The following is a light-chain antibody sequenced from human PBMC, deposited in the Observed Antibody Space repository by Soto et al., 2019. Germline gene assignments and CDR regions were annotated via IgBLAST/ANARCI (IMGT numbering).Light chain of an antibody. J-gene: IGKJ1*01. Sequence: EIVVTQSPGTLSLSPGESATLSCRSSQNVDSNYLAWYQQKPGQAPRLLIFAASTRATGIPDRFSGSGSGPEFALTITRVEPEDPAVYYCQQYGSSSWTFGQGTKV. CDR1: QNVDSNY. CDR2: AAS. V-gene: IGKV3-20*01. CDR3: QQYGSSSWT.